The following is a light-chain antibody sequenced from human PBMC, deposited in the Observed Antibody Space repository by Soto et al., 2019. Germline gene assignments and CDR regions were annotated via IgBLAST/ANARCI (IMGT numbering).Light chain of an antibody. CDR3: SSYTSSSTYV. Sequence: SALTQPAYVSGSAGQSITISCTGTSSDVGGYNYVSWYKQYPRKAPKLMIYEVSNRPSGVSNRYSGSKSGNTASRTISGLQAEDEGHYYCSSYTSSSTYVFGSGTKVTVL. J-gene: IGLJ1*01. CDR2: EVS. CDR1: SSDVGGYNY. V-gene: IGLV2-14*01.